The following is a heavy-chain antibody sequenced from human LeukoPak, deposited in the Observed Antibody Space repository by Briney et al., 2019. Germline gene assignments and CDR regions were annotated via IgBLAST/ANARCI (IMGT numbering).Heavy chain of an antibody. CDR2: IYYSGST. Sequence: SETLSLTCTVSGSSITSYYWSWFRQPPGQGLEWIGYIYYSGSTNYNHSLKSRVTISVDTSKTQFSLKLSSVTAADTAVYYCARGGGLGGYYYYMDVWGKGTTVTVSS. J-gene: IGHJ6*03. V-gene: IGHV4-59*01. CDR3: ARGGGLGGYYYYMDV. D-gene: IGHD3-10*01. CDR1: GSSITSYY.